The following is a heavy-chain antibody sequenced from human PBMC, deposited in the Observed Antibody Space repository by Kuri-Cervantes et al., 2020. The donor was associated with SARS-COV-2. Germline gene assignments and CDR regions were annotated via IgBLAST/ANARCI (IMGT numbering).Heavy chain of an antibody. CDR1: GGSISSSSYY. J-gene: IGHJ5*02. V-gene: IGHV4-39*01. Sequence: SETLSLTCTVSGGSISSSSYYWGWLRQPPGKGLEWIGSIYYSGSTYYNPSLKSRVTVSVDTYKNQFSLKLSSVTAADAAVYYCAGQMMSSITIFGVVITRNWFDPWGQGTLVTVSS. CDR2: IYYSGST. D-gene: IGHD3-3*01. CDR3: AGQMMSSITIFGVVITRNWFDP.